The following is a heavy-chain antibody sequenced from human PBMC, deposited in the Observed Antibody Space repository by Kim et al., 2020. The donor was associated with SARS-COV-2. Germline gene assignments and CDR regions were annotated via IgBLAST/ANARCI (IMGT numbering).Heavy chain of an antibody. D-gene: IGHD2-8*02. CDR2: ST. Sequence: STNSNPPPRSRVTTSVDTSKNQFTLKLTSVTAADTAVYYCARGTGSYSDYWGQGTLVTVSS. J-gene: IGHJ4*02. V-gene: IGHV4-4*06. CDR3: ARGTGSYSDY.